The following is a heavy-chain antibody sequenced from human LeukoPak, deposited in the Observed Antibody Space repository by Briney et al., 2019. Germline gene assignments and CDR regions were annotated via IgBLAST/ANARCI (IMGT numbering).Heavy chain of an antibody. CDR1: GFTFSSYE. J-gene: IGHJ3*02. V-gene: IGHV3-48*03. CDR3: AREYSWTYYALDI. Sequence: HSGGSLRLSCAASGFTFSSYEMNWVRQAPGKGLEWVSYISSSGSTIYYADSVKGRFTISRDNAKNSLYLQMNSLRAEDTAVFYCAREYSWTYYALDIWGQGTMVIVSS. D-gene: IGHD1-26*01. CDR2: ISSSGSTI.